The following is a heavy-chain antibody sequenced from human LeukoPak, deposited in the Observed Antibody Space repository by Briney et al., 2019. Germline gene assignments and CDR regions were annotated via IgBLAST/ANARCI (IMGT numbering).Heavy chain of an antibody. CDR1: GFTFGDYA. V-gene: IGHV3-49*04. CDR3: AKDRWELLGYFDY. CDR2: IRSKAYGGTT. D-gene: IGHD1-26*01. Sequence: GGSLRLSCTASGFTFGDYAMSWVRQAPGKGLEWVGFIRSKAYGGTTEYAASVKGRFTISRDNSKNTLYLQMNSLRAEDTAVHYCAKDRWELLGYFDYWGQGTLVTVSS. J-gene: IGHJ4*02.